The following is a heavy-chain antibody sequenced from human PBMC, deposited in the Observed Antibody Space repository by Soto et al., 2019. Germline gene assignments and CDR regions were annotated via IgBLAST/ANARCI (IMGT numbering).Heavy chain of an antibody. Sequence: EVQLVESGGGLVQPGGSLRLSCAASGFTVSSNYMSWVRQAPGKGLEWVSVIYSGASTYYADSVKGRFTISRDNSKNTLYLQMNSLRAEDTAVYYCARMGDSSGYSGWFAPWGQGTLVTVSS. D-gene: IGHD3-22*01. J-gene: IGHJ5*02. CDR3: ARMGDSSGYSGWFAP. CDR2: IYSGAST. V-gene: IGHV3-66*01. CDR1: GFTVSSNY.